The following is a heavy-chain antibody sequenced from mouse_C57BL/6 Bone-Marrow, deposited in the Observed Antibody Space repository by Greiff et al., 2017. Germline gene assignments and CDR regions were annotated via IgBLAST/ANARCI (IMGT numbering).Heavy chain of an antibody. CDR2: IDPNSGGT. D-gene: IGHD3-2*02. J-gene: IGHJ3*01. Sequence: VKLMESGAELVKPGASVKLSCKASGYTFTSYWMHWVKQRPGRGLEWIGRIDPNSGGTKYNEKIKSKATLTVDKPSSTAYMQLSSLTSEDSAVFYCARGDSAGYVGTWFAYWGQGTLVTVSA. V-gene: IGHV1-72*01. CDR1: GYTFTSYW. CDR3: ARGDSAGYVGTWFAY.